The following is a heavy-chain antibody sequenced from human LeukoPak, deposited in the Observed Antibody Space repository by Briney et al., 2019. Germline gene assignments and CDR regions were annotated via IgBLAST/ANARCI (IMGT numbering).Heavy chain of an antibody. Sequence: GGSLRLSCAASGFDFSEHYMEWFRQAPGKGRECVGRFRNKGRGGTREYAASVKDRFTISRDDSKKSLSVQLTSLKTEDTAVYYCTSVSAGLVEYWGQGTLVTVTA. CDR3: TSVSAGLVEY. CDR2: FRNKGRGGTR. CDR1: GFDFSEHY. V-gene: IGHV3-72*01. D-gene: IGHD2/OR15-2a*01. J-gene: IGHJ4*02.